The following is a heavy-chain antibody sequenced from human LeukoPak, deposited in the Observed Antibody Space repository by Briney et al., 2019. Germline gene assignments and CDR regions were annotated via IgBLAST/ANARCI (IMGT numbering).Heavy chain of an antibody. J-gene: IGHJ3*02. Sequence: ASVKVSCKASGGTFSSYAISWVRQAPGQGLEWMGWINPNSGGTNYAQKFQGRVTMTRDTSISTAYMELSRLRSDDTAVYYCASGSSSGWYFDAFDIWGQGTMVTVSS. CDR1: GGTFSSYA. D-gene: IGHD6-19*01. V-gene: IGHV1-2*02. CDR2: INPNSGGT. CDR3: ASGSSSGWYFDAFDI.